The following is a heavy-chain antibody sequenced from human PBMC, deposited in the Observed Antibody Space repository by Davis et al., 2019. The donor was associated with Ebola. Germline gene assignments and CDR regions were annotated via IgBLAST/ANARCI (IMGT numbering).Heavy chain of an antibody. D-gene: IGHD3-10*01. J-gene: IGHJ4*02. CDR1: GFTFSSYW. CDR2: IKQDGSEK. Sequence: GESLKISCAASGFTFSSYWMSWVRQAPGKGLEWVANIKQDGSEKYYVDSVKGRFTISRDNVKNSLYLQMNSLRAEDTAVYYCARAGKGRPDYWGQGTLVTVSS. V-gene: IGHV3-7*01. CDR3: ARAGKGRPDY.